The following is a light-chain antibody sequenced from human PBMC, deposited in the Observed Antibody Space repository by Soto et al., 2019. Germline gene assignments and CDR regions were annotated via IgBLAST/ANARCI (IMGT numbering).Light chain of an antibody. CDR1: SGHSNYA. CDR3: QTWDTGIVL. V-gene: IGLV4-69*01. Sequence: QPVLTQSPSASASLGASVKLTCTLSSGHSNYAIAWHQQLPEKGPRYLMKVNSDGSHSKGDGIPDRFSGSSSGAERYLTISSLHSEDEADYYCQTWDTGIVLFGGGTKLTVL. J-gene: IGLJ2*01. CDR2: VNSDGSH.